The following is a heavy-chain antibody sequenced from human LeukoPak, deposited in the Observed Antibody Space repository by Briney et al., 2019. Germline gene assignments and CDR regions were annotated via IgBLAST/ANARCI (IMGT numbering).Heavy chain of an antibody. V-gene: IGHV3-21*01. D-gene: IGHD3-22*01. CDR2: ISSSSSYI. CDR1: GFTFSSYS. CDR3: ARDLLYYYDTTTTTFDY. Sequence: GRSLRLSCAASGFTFSSYSMNWVRQAPGKGLEWVSSISSSSSYIYYADSVKGRFTISRDNAKNSLYLQMNSLRAEDTAVYYCARDLLYYYDTTTTTFDYWGQGTLVTVSS. J-gene: IGHJ4*02.